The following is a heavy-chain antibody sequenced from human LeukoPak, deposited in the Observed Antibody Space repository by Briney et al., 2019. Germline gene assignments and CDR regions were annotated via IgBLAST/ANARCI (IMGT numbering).Heavy chain of an antibody. CDR2: ISSSGGAT. D-gene: IGHD2/OR15-2a*01. V-gene: IGHV3-48*03. CDR3: ARGVIYFHP. CDR1: GFTFSSYE. Sequence: LPGGSLRLSCAASGFTFSSYEMNWVRQAPGKGLEWVSYISSSGGATSYADSVKGRFTISRDNARSSLYLQMNSLRAEDTAVYYCARGVIYFHPWGQGTLVTVSS. J-gene: IGHJ1*01.